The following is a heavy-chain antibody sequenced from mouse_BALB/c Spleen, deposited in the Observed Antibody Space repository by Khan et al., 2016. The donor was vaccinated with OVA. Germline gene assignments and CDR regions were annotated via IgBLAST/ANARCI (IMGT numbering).Heavy chain of an antibody. Sequence: QVQLQQSGAELVKAGASVKMSCKASGYTFTSYWMHWVKQRLGQGLEWFAETNPTNGRTYYNEKFKSKATLTVDKSSSTAYLLLSGLTSEDSAVYEGARIKKKVATYFDYWGQGTTLTVSA. CDR3: ARIKKKVATYFDY. D-gene: IGHD1-1*01. J-gene: IGHJ2*01. CDR1: GYTFTSYW. CDR2: TNPTNGRT. V-gene: IGHV1S81*02.